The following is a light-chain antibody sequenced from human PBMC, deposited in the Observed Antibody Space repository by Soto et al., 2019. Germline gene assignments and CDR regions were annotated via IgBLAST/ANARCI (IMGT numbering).Light chain of an antibody. CDR2: AAS. V-gene: IGKV1-39*01. CDR1: QSISSY. J-gene: IGKJ5*01. Sequence: DIQMTQSPSSLSASVGYRVTITCPASQSISSYLNWYQQKPGKAPKLLIYAASSLQSGVPSRFSGSGSGTDFTLTIRSLQPEDFATYYCQQSYSTPSITFGQGTQRAIK. CDR3: QQSYSTPSIT.